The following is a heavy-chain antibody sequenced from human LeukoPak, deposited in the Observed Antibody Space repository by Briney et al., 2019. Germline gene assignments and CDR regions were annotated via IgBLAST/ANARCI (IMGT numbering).Heavy chain of an antibody. V-gene: IGHV1-69*06. CDR2: IIPIFGTA. D-gene: IGHD6-19*01. Sequence: SVKVSCKASGGTFSSYAISWVRQAPGQGLEWMGGIIPIFGTANYAQEFQGRVTITADKSTSTAYMELSSLRSEDTAVYYCARATVAGTGVDIWGQGTMVTVSS. CDR1: GGTFSSYA. CDR3: ARATVAGTGVDI. J-gene: IGHJ3*02.